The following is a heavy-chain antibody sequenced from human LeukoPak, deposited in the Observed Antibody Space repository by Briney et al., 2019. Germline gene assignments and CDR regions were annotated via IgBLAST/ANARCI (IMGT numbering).Heavy chain of an antibody. CDR2: IIPIFGTA. CDR1: GGTFSSYA. V-gene: IGHV1-69*05. CDR3: ARESCSSTSCYTRRDWFDP. Sequence: ASVKVSCKASGGTFSSYAISWVRQAPGQGLEWMGGIIPIFGTANYAQKFQGRVTITTDESTSTAYMELSSLRSEDTAVYYCARESCSSTSCYTRRDWFDPWGQGTLVTVSS. J-gene: IGHJ5*02. D-gene: IGHD2-2*02.